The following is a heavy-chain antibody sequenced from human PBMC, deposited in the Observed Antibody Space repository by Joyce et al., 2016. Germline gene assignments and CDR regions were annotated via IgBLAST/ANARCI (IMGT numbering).Heavy chain of an antibody. V-gene: IGHV4-61*01. CDR2: IYNSETT. CDR1: GDSFSVTIYY. J-gene: IGHJ6*02. CDR3: ATSLPSRVGGFQFFGLDV. D-gene: IGHD3-10*01. Sequence: HLQESGPGLVKPSETLSLTCTISGDSFSVTIYYWSWIRQPPGKGLDWLGFIYNSETTHYNPSLGGRLSISAGAAKKQFSLRLPSVTSADTAVYYCATSLPSRVGGFQFFGLDVWGQGTTVIVS.